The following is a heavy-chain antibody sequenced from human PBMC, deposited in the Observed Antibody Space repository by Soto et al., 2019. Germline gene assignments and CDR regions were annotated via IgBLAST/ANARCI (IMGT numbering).Heavy chain of an antibody. V-gene: IGHV3-66*01. CDR2: IYSGGST. CDR1: GFTVSNNY. CDR3: AAYSHKGY. Sequence: PGGSLRLSCAASGFTVSNNYMSWVRQAPGKGLEWVSLIYSGGSTYYADSVKGRFTISRDSSKNTLYLQMNSLRAGDTAMYYCAAYSHKGYWGQGTLVTVSS. D-gene: IGHD3-16*01. J-gene: IGHJ4*02.